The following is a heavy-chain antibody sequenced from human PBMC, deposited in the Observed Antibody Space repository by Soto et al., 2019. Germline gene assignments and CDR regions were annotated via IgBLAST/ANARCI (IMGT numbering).Heavy chain of an antibody. V-gene: IGHV1-3*01. Sequence: ASVKVSCKASGYTFTSYPMHWVRQAPGQRLEWMGWINAGNGNTKYSQKFQGRVTITRDTSASTAYMELSSLRSEDTAVYYCAREGARLDETENYYMDVWGKGTTVTVSS. CDR3: AREGARLDETENYYMDV. D-gene: IGHD2-21*01. J-gene: IGHJ6*03. CDR1: GYTFTSYP. CDR2: INAGNGNT.